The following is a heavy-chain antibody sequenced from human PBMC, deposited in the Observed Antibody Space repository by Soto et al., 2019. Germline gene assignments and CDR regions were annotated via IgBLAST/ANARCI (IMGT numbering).Heavy chain of an antibody. CDR2: ISAYNGNT. Sequence: ASVKVSCKASGYTFTSYGISWVRQAPGQGLEWMGWISAYNGNTNYSQKLQDRVTMTTDTSTSTAYMELRSLRSDDTAVYYCARAVAFYDILTGYWDYWGQGTLVTVSS. V-gene: IGHV1-18*01. D-gene: IGHD3-9*01. CDR3: ARAVAFYDILTGYWDY. J-gene: IGHJ4*02. CDR1: GYTFTSYG.